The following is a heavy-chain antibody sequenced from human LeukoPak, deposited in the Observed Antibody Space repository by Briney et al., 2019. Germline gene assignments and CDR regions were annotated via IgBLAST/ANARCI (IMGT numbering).Heavy chain of an antibody. Sequence: PGASVKVSCKASGYTFTSYGISWVRQAPGQGLEWMGWISAYNGNTNYAQKLQGRVTMTTDTPTSTAYMELRSLRSDDTAVYYCARDATYYYDSSGYPDAFDIWGQGTMVTVSS. CDR3: ARDATYYYDSSGYPDAFDI. CDR1: GYTFTSYG. J-gene: IGHJ3*02. CDR2: ISAYNGNT. D-gene: IGHD3-22*01. V-gene: IGHV1-18*01.